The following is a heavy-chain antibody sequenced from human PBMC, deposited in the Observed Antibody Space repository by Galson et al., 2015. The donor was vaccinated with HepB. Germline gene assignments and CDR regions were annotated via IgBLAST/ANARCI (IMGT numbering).Heavy chain of an antibody. CDR3: ARDTHTSTHYGSFDT. CDR1: GFTFSHYG. CDR2: FYADGSNK. Sequence: SLRLSCAGSGFTFSHYGIHWVRQAPGKGLEWVAVFYADGSNKYYADSVKGRFTISRDISKSTVYLQMNSLRTEDTAVYYCARDTHTSTHYGSFDTWGQGTLVSVSS. V-gene: IGHV3-33*01. D-gene: IGHD2/OR15-2a*01. J-gene: IGHJ5*02.